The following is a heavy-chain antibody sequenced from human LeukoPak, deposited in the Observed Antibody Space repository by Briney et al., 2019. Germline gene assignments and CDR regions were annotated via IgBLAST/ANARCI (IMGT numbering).Heavy chain of an antibody. D-gene: IGHD5-24*01. Sequence: GESLKISCEGSGYSFTNHWIGWVRQMPGKGLEWMGIIYPGDSDTRYSPSFQGQVTISADKSISTAYLQWSSLKASDTAMYYCASIGGTRDGYNSYAFDIWGQGTMVTVSS. CDR3: ASIGGTRDGYNSYAFDI. J-gene: IGHJ3*02. CDR1: GYSFTNHW. CDR2: IYPGDSDT. V-gene: IGHV5-51*01.